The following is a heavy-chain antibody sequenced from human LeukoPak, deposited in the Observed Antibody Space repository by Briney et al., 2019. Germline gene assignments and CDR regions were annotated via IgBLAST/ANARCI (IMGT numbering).Heavy chain of an antibody. Sequence: SETLSLTCTVSGGSISSYYWSWIRQPPGKGLEWIGYIYYSGSTNYNPSLKSRVTISVDTSKNQFSLKLSSVTAADTAVYYCARHVPLSPSSSWYNAFDIWGQGTMVTVSS. V-gene: IGHV4-59*08. CDR1: GGSISSYY. CDR3: ARHVPLSPSSSWYNAFDI. CDR2: IYYSGST. J-gene: IGHJ3*02. D-gene: IGHD6-13*01.